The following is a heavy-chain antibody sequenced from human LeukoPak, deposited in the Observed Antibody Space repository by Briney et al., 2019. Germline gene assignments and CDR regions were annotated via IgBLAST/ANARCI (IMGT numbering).Heavy chain of an antibody. Sequence: SVKVSCKASGYTFTSYDINWVRQATGQGLEWMGWMNPNSGNTGYAQKFQGRVTMTRNTSISTAYMELSSLRSEDTAVYYCARGLEGRGYYGSGSYSSVWGQGTTVTVSS. CDR3: ARGLEGRGYYGSGSYSSV. CDR1: GYTFTSYD. J-gene: IGHJ6*02. V-gene: IGHV1-8*01. CDR2: MNPNSGNT. D-gene: IGHD3-10*01.